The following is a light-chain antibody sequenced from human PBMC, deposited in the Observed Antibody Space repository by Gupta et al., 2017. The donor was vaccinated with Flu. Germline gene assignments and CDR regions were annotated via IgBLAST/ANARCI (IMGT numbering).Light chain of an antibody. J-gene: IGKJ1*01. CDR1: KNISTW. V-gene: IGKV1-5*03. CDR3: QHYNTYPWT. Sequence: DIQMTQSPSTLSASVGDRVTIACRASKNISTWLAWYQQKPGKAPNLLIYKASTLQSGVPSRFSGSGSGTEFILTISSLQPDDFATYYCQHYNTYPWTFGQGTKVEI. CDR2: KAS.